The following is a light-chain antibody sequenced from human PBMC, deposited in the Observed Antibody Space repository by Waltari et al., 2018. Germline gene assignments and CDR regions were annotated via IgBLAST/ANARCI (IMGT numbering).Light chain of an antibody. J-gene: IGLJ3*02. V-gene: IGLV1-47*01. CDR2: RNN. CDR3: GGWDDSLNGWV. CDR1: NSNIGNNH. Sequence: QSVMTQPPSASGTPGQRVTISCSGSNSNIGNNHVYWYQQQPGAAPKLLIYRNNQRPSGVPDRFSVSKSGTSASLAISGLRSEDEGDYYCGGWDDSLNGWVFGGGTKLTVL.